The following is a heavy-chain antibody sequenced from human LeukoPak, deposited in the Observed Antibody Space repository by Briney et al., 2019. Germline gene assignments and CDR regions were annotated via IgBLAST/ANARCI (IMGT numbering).Heavy chain of an antibody. V-gene: IGHV3-66*02. CDR3: ARDQKNYGSGSYYEYYYYMDV. J-gene: IGHJ6*03. CDR1: GFTVSSNY. Sequence: GGSLRLSCAASGFTVSSNYMSWVRQAPGKGLEWVSVIYSGGSTYYADSGKGRFTISRDNSKNTLYLQMNSLRAEDTAVYYCARDQKNYGSGSYYEYYYYMDVWGKGTTVTVSS. CDR2: IYSGGST. D-gene: IGHD3-10*01.